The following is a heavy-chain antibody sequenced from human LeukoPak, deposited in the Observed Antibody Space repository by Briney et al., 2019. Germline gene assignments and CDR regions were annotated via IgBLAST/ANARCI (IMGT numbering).Heavy chain of an antibody. CDR1: GGSFSGYY. CDR3: ARHFSSRAHGDFDY. Sequence: SETLSLTCAVYGGSFSGYYWSWIRQPPGKGLEWIGEINHSGSTNYNPSLKSRVTISVDTSKNQFSLQLSSVTAADTAVYYCARHFSSRAHGDFDYWGQGTLVTVSS. CDR2: INHSGST. J-gene: IGHJ4*02. D-gene: IGHD3-3*02. V-gene: IGHV4-34*01.